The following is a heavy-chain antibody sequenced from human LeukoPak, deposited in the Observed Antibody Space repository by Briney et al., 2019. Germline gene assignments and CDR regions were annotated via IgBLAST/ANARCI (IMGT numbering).Heavy chain of an antibody. CDR1: GFTFSNAW. J-gene: IGHJ4*02. CDR3: TTYSSRWFYFDY. Sequence: PGGSLRLSCAVSGFTFSNAWMSWVRQAPGKGLEWVGRIKSNTDGGTVEYASPVKARFTISRDDSKNTLYLQMTSLKTEDTAMYYCTTYSSRWFYFDYWGQGSLVTVSS. D-gene: IGHD6-13*01. CDR2: IKSNTDGGTV. V-gene: IGHV3-15*01.